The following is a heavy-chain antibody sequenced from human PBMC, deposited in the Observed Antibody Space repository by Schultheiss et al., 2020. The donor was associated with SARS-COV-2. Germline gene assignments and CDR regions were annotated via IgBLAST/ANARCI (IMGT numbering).Heavy chain of an antibody. J-gene: IGHJ6*02. CDR1: GGSISSGGYY. CDR2: INHSGST. Sequence: SETLSLTCTVSGGSISSGGYYWSWIRQPPGKGLEWIGEINHSGSTNYNPSLKSRVTISVDTSKNQFSLKLSSVTAADTAVYYCARERLGGYQLLGYYYYYGMDVWGQGTTVTVSS. D-gene: IGHD2-2*01. V-gene: IGHV4-39*07. CDR3: ARERLGGYQLLGYYYYYGMDV.